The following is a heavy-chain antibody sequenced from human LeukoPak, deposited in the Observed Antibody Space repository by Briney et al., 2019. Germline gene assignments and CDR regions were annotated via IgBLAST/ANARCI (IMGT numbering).Heavy chain of an antibody. CDR1: GFTFSSYG. J-gene: IGHJ4*02. V-gene: IGHV3-30*02. CDR2: IRYDGSNK. CDR3: AKDHHRYCSGGSCSNFDY. D-gene: IGHD2-15*01. Sequence: PGGSLRLSCAASGFTFSSYGMHWVRQAPGKGLEWVAFIRYDGSNKYYADSVKGRFTISGDNSKNTLYLQMNSLRAEDTAVYYCAKDHHRYCSGGSCSNFDYWGQGTLVTVSS.